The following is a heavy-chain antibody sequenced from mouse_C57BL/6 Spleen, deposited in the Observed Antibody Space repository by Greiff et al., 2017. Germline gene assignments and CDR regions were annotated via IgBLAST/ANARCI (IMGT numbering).Heavy chain of an antibody. D-gene: IGHD2-3*01. Sequence: QVQLQQSGAALVRPGASVTLSCKASGYTFTDYEMHWVKQTPVHGLEWIGAIDPETGGTAYNQKFKGKAILTADKSSSTAYMELRSLTSEDSAVYYCTRDDGYHFDYWGQGTTLTVSS. CDR1: GYTFTDYE. CDR2: IDPETGGT. J-gene: IGHJ2*01. CDR3: TRDDGYHFDY. V-gene: IGHV1-15*01.